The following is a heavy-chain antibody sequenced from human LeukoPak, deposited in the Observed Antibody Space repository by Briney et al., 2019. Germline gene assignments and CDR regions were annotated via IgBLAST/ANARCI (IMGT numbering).Heavy chain of an antibody. CDR1: GFTFSSYG. J-gene: IGHJ6*03. V-gene: IGHV3-30*02. CDR2: IRYDGSNK. Sequence: PGGSLRLSCAASGFTFSSYGMHWVRQAPGKGLERVAFIRYDGSNKYYADSVKGRFTISRDNSKNTLYLQMNSLRAEDTAVYYCASSRGYDFWFPTRYYYMDVWGKGTTVTVSS. D-gene: IGHD3-3*01. CDR3: ASSRGYDFWFPTRYYYMDV.